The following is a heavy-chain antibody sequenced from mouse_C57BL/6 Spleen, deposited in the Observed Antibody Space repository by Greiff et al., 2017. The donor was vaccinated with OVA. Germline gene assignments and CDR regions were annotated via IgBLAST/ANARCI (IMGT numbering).Heavy chain of an antibody. Sequence: QVQLQQSGAELVRPGASVTLSCKASGYTFTDYEMHWVKQTPVHGLEWIGAIDPETGGTAYNQKFKGKAILTADKSSSTAYMELRSLTSEDSAVYYCTRWGYPWYFDVWGTGTTVTVSS. CDR1: GYTFTDYE. CDR3: TRWGYPWYFDV. J-gene: IGHJ1*03. D-gene: IGHD3-1*01. CDR2: IDPETGGT. V-gene: IGHV1-15*01.